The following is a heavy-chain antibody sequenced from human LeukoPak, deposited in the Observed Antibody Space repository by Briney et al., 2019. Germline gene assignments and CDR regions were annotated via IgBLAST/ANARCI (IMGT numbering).Heavy chain of an antibody. CDR2: IYYSGST. CDR1: GGSISSSSYY. D-gene: IGHD2-15*01. J-gene: IGHJ5*02. CDR3: ARHCSGGSCYSRGVYWFDP. Sequence: PSETLSLTCTVSGGSISSSSYYWGWIRQPPGKGLEWIGSIYYSGSTYYNPSLKSRVTISVDTSKNQFSLNLNSVIAADTAVYYCARHCSGGSCYSRGVYWFDPWGQGTLVTVSS. V-gene: IGHV4-39*01.